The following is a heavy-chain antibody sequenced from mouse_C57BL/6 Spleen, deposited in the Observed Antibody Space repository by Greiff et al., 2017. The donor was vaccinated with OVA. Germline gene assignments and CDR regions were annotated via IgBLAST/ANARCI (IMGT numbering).Heavy chain of an antibody. CDR3: ARGGTGALDY. CDR1: GYSITSGYY. Sequence: EVKLQESGPGLVKPSQSLSLTCSVTGYSITSGYYWNWIRQFPGNKLEWMGYISYDGSNNYNPSLKNRISITRDTAKNQFFLKLNSVTTEDTATYYCARGGTGALDYWGQGTTLTVSS. V-gene: IGHV3-6*01. CDR2: ISYDGSN. J-gene: IGHJ2*01. D-gene: IGHD4-1*01.